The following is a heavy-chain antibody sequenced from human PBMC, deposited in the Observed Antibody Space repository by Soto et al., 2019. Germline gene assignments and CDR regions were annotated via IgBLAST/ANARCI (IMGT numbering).Heavy chain of an antibody. CDR1: GGTFSSYA. Sequence: QVQLVQSGAEVKKPGSSVKVSCKASGGTFSSYAISWVRQAPGQGLEWMGGIIPIFGTANYAQKFQGRVTFSAEESTRTAYFELSSRRSEDTDVYYGALEGRGWLQLFDYWGQGTLVTVSS. CDR2: IIPIFGTA. J-gene: IGHJ4*02. CDR3: ALEGRGWLQLFDY. V-gene: IGHV1-69*12. D-gene: IGHD5-12*01.